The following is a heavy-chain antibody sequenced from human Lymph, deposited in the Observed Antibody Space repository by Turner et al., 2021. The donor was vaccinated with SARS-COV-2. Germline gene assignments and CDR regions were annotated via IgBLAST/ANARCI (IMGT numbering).Heavy chain of an antibody. CDR3: ARQGWLRGYFDY. D-gene: IGHD5-18*01. CDR2: IYSSGST. CDR1: GGPVTSSSYY. V-gene: IGHV4-39*01. J-gene: IGHJ4*02. Sequence: QAQLQDSGPGLVKPSETLSLTCTVSGGPVTSSSYYWGWIRQPPGKGLEWIGNIYSSGSTYYNPSLKSRVTISVDTSKNQFSLKLSSVTAADTAVYYCARQGWLRGYFDYWSQGTLVTVSS.